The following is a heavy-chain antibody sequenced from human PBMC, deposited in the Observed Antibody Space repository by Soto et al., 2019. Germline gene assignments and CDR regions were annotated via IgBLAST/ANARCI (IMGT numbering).Heavy chain of an antibody. CDR3: VRDGYPAWVYGVDV. Sequence: GGSLRLSCAASGFTFSHYGIHWVRQAPGKGLEWLAVISYDGSNKHYADSVKGRFTVSRDNSKNTLYLQMNSLRAEDTAVYYCVRDGYPAWVYGVDVWGQGTTVTVSS. D-gene: IGHD1-1*01. CDR1: GFTFSHYG. V-gene: IGHV3-30*03. J-gene: IGHJ6*02. CDR2: ISYDGSNK.